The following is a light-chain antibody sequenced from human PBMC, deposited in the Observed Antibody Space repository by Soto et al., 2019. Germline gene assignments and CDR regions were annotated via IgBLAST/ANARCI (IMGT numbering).Light chain of an antibody. CDR2: DAS. V-gene: IGKV1-5*01. CDR3: QQSFNWPRT. CDR1: RSVNNI. J-gene: IGKJ1*01. Sequence: DILVTQSPATLSLSLGERATISCRANRSVNNILAWYQQRPGKAPKLLIYDASTLESGVPSRFSGRASGTDFTLTISSLQPEDFAAYYCQQSFNWPRTFGQGTKVDIK.